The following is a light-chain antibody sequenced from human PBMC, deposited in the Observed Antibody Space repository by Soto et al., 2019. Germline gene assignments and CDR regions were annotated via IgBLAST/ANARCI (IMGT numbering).Light chain of an antibody. CDR2: GAS. V-gene: IGKV3-20*01. J-gene: IGKJ5*01. CDR3: QQYGNSPIT. CDR1: QSLSSSY. Sequence: EIVLTQSPGTLSLSPGERANLSCRASQSLSSSYLAWYQQKPGQAPRLLIYGASSRATGIPDRFSGSESGTDFTLTISRLEPEDFAVYYCQQYGNSPITFGQGTRLEIK.